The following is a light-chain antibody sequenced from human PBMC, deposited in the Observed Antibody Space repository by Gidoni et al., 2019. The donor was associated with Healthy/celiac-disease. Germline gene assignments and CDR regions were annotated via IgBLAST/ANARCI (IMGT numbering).Light chain of an antibody. CDR2: GAS. V-gene: IGKV3-15*01. CDR3: QQYNNWPGT. Sequence: ILMTQSPATLSVPPGERATLACRASQSVRSNLAWYQQKPGQAPRLLIYGASTRATGIPARFSGSGSGTDFTLTISSLQSEDFAVYYCQQYNNWPGTFGQGTKVEIK. J-gene: IGKJ1*01. CDR1: QSVRSN.